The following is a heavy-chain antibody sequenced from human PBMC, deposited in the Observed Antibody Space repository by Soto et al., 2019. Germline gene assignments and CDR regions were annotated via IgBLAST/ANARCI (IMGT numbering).Heavy chain of an antibody. J-gene: IGHJ4*02. V-gene: IGHV1-69*13. CDR1: GGTFSSYA. D-gene: IGHD2-15*01. CDR2: IIPIFGTA. CDR3: ARTGYCSGGSCLLALFDY. Sequence: SVKVSCKXSGGTFSSYAISWVRQAPGQGLEWMGGIIPIFGTANYAQKFQGRVTITADESTSTAYMELSSLRSEDTAVYYCARTGYCSGGSCLLALFDYWGQGTLVT.